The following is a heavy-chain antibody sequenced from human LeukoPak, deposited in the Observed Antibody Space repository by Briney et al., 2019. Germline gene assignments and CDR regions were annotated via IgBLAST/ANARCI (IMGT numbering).Heavy chain of an antibody. CDR3: ARGWELDP. Sequence: GGSLRLSCAASGFPFSRYWLSWVRQAPGKGLEWVANIKQDGSEKYYVDSVKGRFTLSRDNAKNSLYLQMNSLRVEDTAVYYCARGWELDPWGQGTLVTVSS. CDR1: GFPFSRYW. D-gene: IGHD1-26*01. J-gene: IGHJ5*02. CDR2: IKQDGSEK. V-gene: IGHV3-7*05.